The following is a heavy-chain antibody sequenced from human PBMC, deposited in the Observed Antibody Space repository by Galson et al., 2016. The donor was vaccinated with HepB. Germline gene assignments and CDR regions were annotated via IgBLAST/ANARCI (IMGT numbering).Heavy chain of an antibody. CDR1: GFSFSNYW. CDR2: ISNGGSFI. Sequence: SLRLSCAASGFSFSNYWMYWVRQAPEKGLVWVSRISNGGSFINYADSVKGRFTISRDNAKNTLSLQMNSLRAEDTAVYYCARGYCSSTSCDYYYAMDVWGRGTTVTVSS. D-gene: IGHD2-2*01. V-gene: IGHV3-74*01. J-gene: IGHJ6*02. CDR3: ARGYCSSTSCDYYYAMDV.